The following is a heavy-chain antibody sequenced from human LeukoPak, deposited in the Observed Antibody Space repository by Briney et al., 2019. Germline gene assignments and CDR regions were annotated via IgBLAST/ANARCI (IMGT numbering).Heavy chain of an antibody. CDR1: GGSIRSGSHY. CDR2: IYYSGST. D-gene: IGHD3-22*01. CDR3: AKRDDSGGNLVDL. Sequence: SETLSLTRTVSGGSIRSGSHYWAWLRQPPGKGLEWIGSIYYSGSTYYNPSLENRVTISIDTSKNHFSLKLSSLSAADTSVYYCAKRDDSGGNLVDLWGQGTLVTVS. J-gene: IGHJ4*02. V-gene: IGHV4-39*02.